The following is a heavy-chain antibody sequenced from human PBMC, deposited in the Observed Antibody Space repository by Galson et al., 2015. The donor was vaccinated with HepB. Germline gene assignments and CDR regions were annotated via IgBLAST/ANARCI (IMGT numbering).Heavy chain of an antibody. CDR3: ARTPWEGYCSRGGGYPDY. V-gene: IGHV5-10-1*01. D-gene: IGHD2-15*01. J-gene: IGHJ4*02. CDR1: GYSFTTYW. Sequence: QSGAEVKKPGESLRISCKVSGYSFTTYWITWVRQMPGKGLEWMGTIDPSDSYTKYSPSFQGHVTISADKSVSTAYLQWSSLKASDTAMYYCARTPWEGYCSRGGGYPDYWGQGTLVTVSS. CDR2: IDPSDSYT.